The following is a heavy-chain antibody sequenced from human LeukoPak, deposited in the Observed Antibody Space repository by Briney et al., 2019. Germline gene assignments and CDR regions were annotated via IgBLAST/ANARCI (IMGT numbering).Heavy chain of an antibody. J-gene: IGHJ3*02. D-gene: IGHD3-22*01. Sequence: PSETLSLTCTVSGGSISSYYWSWIRQPPGKGLEWIGYIYYSGSTNYNPSLKSRVTISVDTSKNQFPLKLSSVTAADTAVYYCARGNSYYYDSSGYYIPGAFDIWGQGTMVTVSS. CDR3: ARGNSYYYDSSGYYIPGAFDI. CDR2: IYYSGST. CDR1: GGSISSYY. V-gene: IGHV4-59*01.